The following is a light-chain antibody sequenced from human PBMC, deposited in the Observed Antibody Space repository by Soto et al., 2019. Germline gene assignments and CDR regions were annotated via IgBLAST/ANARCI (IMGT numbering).Light chain of an antibody. J-gene: IGKJ1*01. Sequence: DIVGTRLQLSVPVTPGEPASISCRSSQNLLHSNGYNHLHWYLQKPGQSPQLLIYLGFNRASGVPDRFSGGGSGTDFTLKISRVEAEDVGVYYCMQALQIPSTFGQGTKVDIK. CDR1: QNLLHSNGYNH. V-gene: IGKV2-28*01. CDR2: LGF. CDR3: MQALQIPST.